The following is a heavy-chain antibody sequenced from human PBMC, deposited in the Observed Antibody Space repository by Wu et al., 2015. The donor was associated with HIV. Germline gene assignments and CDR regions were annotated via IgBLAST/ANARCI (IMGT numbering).Heavy chain of an antibody. V-gene: IGHV1-69*13. Sequence: QVQLVQSGPEVKKAGSSVKVSCKASGGNFRNHAISWVRQAPGQGLEWMGRIIPISGTANYAQRFQGRVTITADKPTNTAYMELSSLRSDDTAVYYCARGSILEMSTASYYYYVMDVWAKGPRSRLL. CDR2: IIPISGTA. CDR1: GGNFRNHA. D-gene: IGHD5-24*01. J-gene: IGHJ6*02. CDR3: ARGSILEMSTASYYYYVMDV.